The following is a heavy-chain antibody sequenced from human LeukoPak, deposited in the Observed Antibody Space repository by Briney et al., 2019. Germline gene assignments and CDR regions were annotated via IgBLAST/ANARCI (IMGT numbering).Heavy chain of an antibody. Sequence: SGPALVKPTQTLXLTCTFSGFSLSTSGMCVSWIRQPPGKALEWLARIDWDDDKYYSTSLRTRVSISKDTSKEQVVLTMTNMDPGDTATYYCARLIAASSYFDYWGQGMLVTVSS. D-gene: IGHD6-13*01. J-gene: IGHJ4*02. CDR3: ARLIAASSYFDY. CDR1: GFSLSTSGMC. CDR2: IDWDDDK. V-gene: IGHV2-70*11.